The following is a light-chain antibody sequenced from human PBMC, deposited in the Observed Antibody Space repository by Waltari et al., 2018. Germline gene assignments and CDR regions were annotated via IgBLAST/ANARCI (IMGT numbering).Light chain of an antibody. V-gene: IGLV3-19*01. CDR1: SLRSYY. J-gene: IGLJ2*01. CDR2: DKN. CDR3: HSRDASGSGGA. Sequence: TQAPAVSVAMGQTVRITCQGDSLRSYYASWYQQRPGQAPILVMYDKNSRPSGVPDRFSGSSSDDTASLTITGAQAEDEAYYYCHSRDASGSGGAFGGGTKLTVL.